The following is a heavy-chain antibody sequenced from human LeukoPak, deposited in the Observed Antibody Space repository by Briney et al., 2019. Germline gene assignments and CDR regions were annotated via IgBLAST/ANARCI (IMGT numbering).Heavy chain of an antibody. CDR3: ARDGGYSAFDY. CDR2: IKEDGGRE. Sequence: PGGSLRISCAASGFAFSRSWMTWIRQAPGKGLEFVANIKEDGGRENFASSVKGRFTISRDNAKDSLYLQMNNLRVEDTAVYYCARDGGYSAFDYWGQGALVTVSS. J-gene: IGHJ4*02. D-gene: IGHD1-26*01. CDR1: GFAFSRSW. V-gene: IGHV3-7*01.